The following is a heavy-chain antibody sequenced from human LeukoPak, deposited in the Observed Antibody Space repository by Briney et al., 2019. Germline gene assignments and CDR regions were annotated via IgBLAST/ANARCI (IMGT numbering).Heavy chain of an antibody. V-gene: IGHV3-23*01. CDR2: ISGSGCST. CDR1: GFTFSSYA. J-gene: IGHJ4*02. Sequence: GGSLRLSCAASGFTFSSYAMSWVRQAPGKGLEWVSSISGSGCSTYYADSVKGRFTISRDNSKNTLYLQMNSLRGEDTAVYYCAKDLAVREQLFDYWGQGTLVTVSS. D-gene: IGHD3-10*01. CDR3: AKDLAVREQLFDY.